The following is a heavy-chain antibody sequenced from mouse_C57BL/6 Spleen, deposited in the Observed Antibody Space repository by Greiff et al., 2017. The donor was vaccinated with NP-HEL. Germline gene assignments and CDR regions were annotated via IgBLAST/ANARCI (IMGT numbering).Heavy chain of an antibody. Sequence: EVQRVESGPELVKPGASVKISCKASGYSFTGYYMNWVKQSPEKSLEWIGEINPSTGGTTYNQKFKAKATLTVDKSSSTAYMQLKSLTSEDSAVYYCARGSSPNYYAMDYWGQGTSVTVSS. CDR3: ARGSSPNYYAMDY. CDR1: GYSFTGYY. D-gene: IGHD1-1*01. V-gene: IGHV1-42*01. CDR2: INPSTGGT. J-gene: IGHJ4*01.